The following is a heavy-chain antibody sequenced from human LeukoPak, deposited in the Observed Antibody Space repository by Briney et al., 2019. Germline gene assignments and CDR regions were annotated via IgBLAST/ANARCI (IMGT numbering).Heavy chain of an antibody. CDR2: IYNNGNT. CDR1: GLTVSSKY. D-gene: IGHD4-17*01. CDR3: ARVGGDQVGY. Sequence: VGSLRLSCAASGLTVSSKYMSWVRQAPGKGLEWVSVIYNNGNTHYADSVKGRFTISRDNSKNTLYLQMNSLRVEDTAVYYCARVGGDQVGYWGQGTLVTGSS. V-gene: IGHV3-53*01. J-gene: IGHJ4*02.